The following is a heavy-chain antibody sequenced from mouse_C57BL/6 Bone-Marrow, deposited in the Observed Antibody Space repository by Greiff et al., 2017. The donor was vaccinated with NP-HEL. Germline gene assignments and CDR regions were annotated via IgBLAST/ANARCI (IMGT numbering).Heavy chain of an antibody. J-gene: IGHJ2*01. CDR3: ARGRVRDY. V-gene: IGHV1-63*01. CDR2: IYPGGGYT. Sequence: VKLMESGAELVRPGTSVKMSCKASGYTFTNYWIGWAKQRPGHGLEWIGDIYPGGGYTNYNEKFKGKATLTADKSSSTAYMQFSSLTSEDSAIYYCARGRVRDYWGQGTTLTVSS. CDR1: GYTFTNYW.